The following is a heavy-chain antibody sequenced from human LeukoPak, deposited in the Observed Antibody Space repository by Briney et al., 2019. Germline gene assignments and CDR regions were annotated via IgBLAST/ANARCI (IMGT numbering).Heavy chain of an antibody. CDR3: ARRGYCGGDCYSDY. D-gene: IGHD2-21*01. CDR2: IYPGDSDT. Sequence: GESLKISCKGSGYSFATYWIGWVRQMPGKGLEWMGIIYPGDSDTRYSPSFQGQVTISADKSISTAFLQWSSLKASDTAMYYSARRGYCGGDCYSDYWGQGTLVTVSS. CDR1: GYSFATYW. J-gene: IGHJ4*02. V-gene: IGHV5-51*01.